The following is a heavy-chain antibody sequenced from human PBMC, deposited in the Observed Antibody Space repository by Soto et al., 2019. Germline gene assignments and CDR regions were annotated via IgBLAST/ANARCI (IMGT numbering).Heavy chain of an antibody. CDR1: GGSISSGGYY. CDR2: IYYSGST. Sequence: QVQLQESGPGLVKPSQTLSLTCTVSGGSISSGGYYWSWIRQHPGKGLEWIGYIYYSGSTYYNPSLKSRVTISVDKSKNQFSLKLSSVTAADTAVYYCARTPGDSVGSTSYFDYGGQGTLVTVSS. D-gene: IGHD7-27*01. CDR3: ARTPGDSVGSTSYFDY. J-gene: IGHJ4*02. V-gene: IGHV4-31*03.